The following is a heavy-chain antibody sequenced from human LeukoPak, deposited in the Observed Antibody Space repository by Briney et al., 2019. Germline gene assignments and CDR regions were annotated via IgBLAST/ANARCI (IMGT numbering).Heavy chain of an antibody. D-gene: IGHD2-2*02. Sequence: ASVKVSCKASGGTFSSYAISWVRQAPGQGLEWMGGIIPIFGTANYAQKFQGRVTITADKSTSTAYMELSSLRSEDTAVYYCARISRQRAAPINYYYYYMDVWGKGTTVTVSS. CDR1: GGTFSSYA. V-gene: IGHV1-69*06. CDR2: IIPIFGTA. J-gene: IGHJ6*03. CDR3: ARISRQRAAPINYYYYYMDV.